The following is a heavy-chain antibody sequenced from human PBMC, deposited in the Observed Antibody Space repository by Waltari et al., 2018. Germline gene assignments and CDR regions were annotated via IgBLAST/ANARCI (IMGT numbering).Heavy chain of an antibody. D-gene: IGHD2-2*01. J-gene: IGHJ5*02. CDR1: GGSISGNY. Sequence: QVQLQESGPGLVKPSETLSLTCIVSGGSISGNYWPWIRQPAGKGLEWIGRIYSSGSTNYNPSLKSRVAMSIDTSKNQFSLKLTSVTAADTAVYYCARPKWRTSWKMGEFDPWGQGTLVTVSS. CDR3: ARPKWRTSWKMGEFDP. CDR2: IYSSGST. V-gene: IGHV4-4*07.